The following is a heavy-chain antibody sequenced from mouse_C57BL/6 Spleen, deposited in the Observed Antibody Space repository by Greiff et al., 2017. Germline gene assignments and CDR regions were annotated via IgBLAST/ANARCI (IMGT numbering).Heavy chain of an antibody. CDR2: IDPSGSYT. V-gene: IGHV1-59*01. J-gene: IGHJ4*01. D-gene: IGHD2-5*01. CDR3: ARSYSNYAYAMDY. CDR1: GYTFTSYW. Sequence: VQLQQPGAELVRPGTSVKLSCKASGYTFTSYWMHWVKQRPGQGLEWIGVIDPSGSYTNYNQKFKGKATLTVDTSSSTAYMQLSSLTSEDSAVYYCARSYSNYAYAMDYWGQGTSVTVSS.